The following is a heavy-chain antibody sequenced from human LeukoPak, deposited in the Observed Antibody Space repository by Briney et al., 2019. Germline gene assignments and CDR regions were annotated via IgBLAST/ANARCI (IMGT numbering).Heavy chain of an antibody. J-gene: IGHJ6*03. CDR2: IKQDGSEK. Sequence: GGSLRLSCAASGFTFSSYWVSWVRQAPGKGLEWVANIKQDGSEKYYVDSVKGRFTISRDNAKNSLYLQMNSLRAEDTAVYYCARDLVSYYYYYMDVWGKGTTVTISS. CDR1: GFTFSSYW. V-gene: IGHV3-7*01. D-gene: IGHD1-26*01. CDR3: ARDLVSYYYYYMDV.